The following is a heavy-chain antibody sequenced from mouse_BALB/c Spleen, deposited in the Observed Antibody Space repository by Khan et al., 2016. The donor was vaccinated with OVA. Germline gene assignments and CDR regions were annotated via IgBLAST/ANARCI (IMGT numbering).Heavy chain of an antibody. J-gene: IGHJ4*01. V-gene: IGHV3-2*02. CDR1: GYSITSNYA. CDR3: ARGNYYGYAMDY. Sequence: EVQLVESGPGLVKPSQSLSLTCTVTGYSITSNYAWNWIRQFPGNQLEWMGYISYSGRTSYIPSLKSRISITRDKSKNQFFLQLNSVTTEDTATYYCARGNYYGYAMDYWGQGTSVTVSS. D-gene: IGHD1-1*01. CDR2: ISYSGRT.